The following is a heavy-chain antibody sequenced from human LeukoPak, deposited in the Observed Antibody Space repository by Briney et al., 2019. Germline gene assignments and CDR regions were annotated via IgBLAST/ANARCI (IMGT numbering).Heavy chain of an antibody. CDR2: IYPGDSDT. D-gene: IGHD6-13*01. CDR1: GYSFTTYL. Sequence: GASLQISCKGSGYSFTTYLIGWVRQLPGKGLEWMGIIYPGDSDTRYSPSFQGQVTISADKSISTAYLQWSSLKASDTAMYYCARFVGYSSSYNWFDPWGQGTLVTVSS. CDR3: ARFVGYSSSYNWFDP. V-gene: IGHV5-51*01. J-gene: IGHJ5*02.